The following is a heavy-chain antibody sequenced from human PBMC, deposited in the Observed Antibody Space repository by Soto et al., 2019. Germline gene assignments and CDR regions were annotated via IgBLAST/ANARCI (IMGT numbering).Heavy chain of an antibody. D-gene: IGHD5-18*01. CDR2: INPSGGST. Sequence: GASVKVSCKASGYTFTSYYMYWVRQAPGQGLEWVGIINPSGGSTSYAQKFQCRVTMTRDTSTSTVYMELSSLRSEDTAVYYCARDAIVVDTATQVNFYYYYGMDVWGQGTTVTVSS. J-gene: IGHJ6*02. V-gene: IGHV1-46*01. CDR3: ARDAIVVDTATQVNFYYYYGMDV. CDR1: GYTFTSYY.